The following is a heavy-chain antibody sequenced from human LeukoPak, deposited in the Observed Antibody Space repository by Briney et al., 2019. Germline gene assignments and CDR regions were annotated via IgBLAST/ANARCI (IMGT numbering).Heavy chain of an antibody. V-gene: IGHV3-48*04. CDR3: ARNHELSVIPIFGVVINHDHYYGLDV. D-gene: IGHD3-3*01. CDR2: INGSGGSI. J-gene: IGHJ6*02. Sequence: GGSLRLSCAASGFTFSSYSMNWVRQAPGKGLEWISYINGSGGSIYYVDSMKGRFTISRDNAKNSLYLQLNRLRAEDTAVYYCARNHELSVIPIFGVVINHDHYYGLDVWGQGTPVTVSS. CDR1: GFTFSSYS.